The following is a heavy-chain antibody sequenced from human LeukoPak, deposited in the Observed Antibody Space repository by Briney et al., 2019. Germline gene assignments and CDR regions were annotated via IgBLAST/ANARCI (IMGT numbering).Heavy chain of an antibody. V-gene: IGHV3-7*01. CDR2: IKQDGSMT. CDR1: GFTFSNYW. CDR3: ARDESGGYYVY. J-gene: IGHJ4*02. D-gene: IGHD4-23*01. Sequence: GGSLSLSCAVSGFTFSNYWMSWVCQAPGRGLEWVANIKQDGSMTQYADSVRGRFTISRDNAKSSVYLQMSSLKAEDSAIYYCARDESGGYYVYWGQGTLVTVSS.